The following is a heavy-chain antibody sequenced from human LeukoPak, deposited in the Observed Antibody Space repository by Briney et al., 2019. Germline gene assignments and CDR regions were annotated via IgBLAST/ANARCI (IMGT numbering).Heavy chain of an antibody. CDR1: GGSISSSSYY. CDR3: AREGIIGIAAGPPGKNWFDP. Sequence: SETLSLTCTVSGGSISSSSYYWGWIRQPPGKGLEWIGSIYYSGSTYYNPSLKSRVTISVDTSKNQFSLKLSSVTAADTAVYYCAREGIIGIAAGPPGKNWFDPWGQGTLVTVSS. J-gene: IGHJ5*02. CDR2: IYYSGST. D-gene: IGHD6-13*01. V-gene: IGHV4-39*07.